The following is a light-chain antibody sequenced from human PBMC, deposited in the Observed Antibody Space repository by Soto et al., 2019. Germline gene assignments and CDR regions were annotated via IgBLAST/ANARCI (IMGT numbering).Light chain of an antibody. V-gene: IGKV3-11*01. J-gene: IGKJ1*01. CDR3: QQRGDWPPIT. CDR1: QRVNTN. CDR2: GAS. Sequence: EMAMTQSPATLSVSPGERATLSCRASQRVNTNLAWYQQKPGQAPRLLIYGASTRATGVPARFSGSGSGTDFTLTISSLEPEDFAVYYCQQRGDWPPITFGQGTKVDIK.